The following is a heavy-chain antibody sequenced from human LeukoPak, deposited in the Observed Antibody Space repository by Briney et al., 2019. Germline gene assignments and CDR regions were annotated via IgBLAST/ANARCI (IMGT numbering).Heavy chain of an antibody. CDR1: GGTFSSYA. CDR3: AGSSDGYNDAFDI. Sequence: SVKVSCKASGGTFSSYAISWVRQAPGQGLEWMGGIIPVFGTANYAQKFQGRVTITADESTSTAYMELSSLGSEDTAVYYCAGSSDGYNDAFDIWGQGTMVTVSS. V-gene: IGHV1-69*13. CDR2: IIPVFGTA. J-gene: IGHJ3*02. D-gene: IGHD5-24*01.